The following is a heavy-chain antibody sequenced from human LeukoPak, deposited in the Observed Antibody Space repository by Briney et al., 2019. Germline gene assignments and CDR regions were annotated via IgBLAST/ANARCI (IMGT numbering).Heavy chain of an antibody. Sequence: SETLSLTCTVSGGSISSYYWSWIRQPAGKGLEWIGRIYTSGSTNYNPSLKSRATMSVDTSKNQFSLKLSSVTAADTAVYYCASPVCSGGSCYRDAFDIWGQGTMVTVSS. J-gene: IGHJ3*02. CDR1: GGSISSYY. CDR3: ASPVCSGGSCYRDAFDI. V-gene: IGHV4-4*07. CDR2: IYTSGST. D-gene: IGHD2-15*01.